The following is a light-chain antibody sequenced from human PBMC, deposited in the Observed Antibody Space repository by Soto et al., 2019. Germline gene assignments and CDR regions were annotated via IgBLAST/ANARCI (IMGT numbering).Light chain of an antibody. Sequence: EIVLTQSTATLSLSPGERATLSCRASQSVSSYLAWYQQKPGQAPRLLIYDASNRATGIPARFSGSGSGTDFTLTISSLEPEDFAVYYCQQRSNWPPIFTFGPGTKVDIK. J-gene: IGKJ3*01. CDR2: DAS. V-gene: IGKV3-11*01. CDR1: QSVSSY. CDR3: QQRSNWPPIFT.